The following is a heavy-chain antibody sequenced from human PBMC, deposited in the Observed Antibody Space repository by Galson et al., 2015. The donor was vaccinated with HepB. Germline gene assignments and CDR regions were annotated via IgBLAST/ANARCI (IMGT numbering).Heavy chain of an antibody. V-gene: IGHV4-39*01. CDR3: ASTTSIAAAGYYYGMDV. Sequence: SETLSLTCTVSGGSISSSSYYWGWIRQPPGKGLEWIGSIYYSGSTYYNPSLKSRVTISVDTSKNQFSLKLSSVTAADTAVYYCASTTSIAAAGYYYGMDVWGQGTTVTVSS. D-gene: IGHD6-13*01. J-gene: IGHJ6*02. CDR2: IYYSGST. CDR1: GGSISSSSYY.